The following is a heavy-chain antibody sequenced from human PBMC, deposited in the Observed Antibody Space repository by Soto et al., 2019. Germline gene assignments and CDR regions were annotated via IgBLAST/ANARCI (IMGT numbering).Heavy chain of an antibody. D-gene: IGHD2-2*01. CDR3: ARGPHIVVVPAVLNWFDP. CDR2: INHSGST. V-gene: IGHV4-34*01. Sequence: SETLSLTCAVYGGSFSGYYWSWIRQPPGKGLEWIGEINHSGSTNYNPSLKSRVTISVDTSKNQFSLKLSSVTAADTAVYYCARGPHIVVVPAVLNWFDPWGQGTLVTVSS. CDR1: GGSFSGYY. J-gene: IGHJ5*02.